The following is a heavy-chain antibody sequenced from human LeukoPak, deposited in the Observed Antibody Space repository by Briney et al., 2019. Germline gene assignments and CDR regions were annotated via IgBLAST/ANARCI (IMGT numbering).Heavy chain of an antibody. Sequence: KPSETLSLTCTVSGYSISSGYYWGWIRQPPGKGLEWIGSIYYSGSTYYNPSLKSRVTISVDTSKNQFSLKLSSVTAADTAVYYCARPLLNSGSRVRDDAFDIWGQGTMVTVSS. D-gene: IGHD3-22*01. V-gene: IGHV4-38-2*02. J-gene: IGHJ3*02. CDR3: ARPLLNSGSRVRDDAFDI. CDR1: GYSISSGYY. CDR2: IYYSGST.